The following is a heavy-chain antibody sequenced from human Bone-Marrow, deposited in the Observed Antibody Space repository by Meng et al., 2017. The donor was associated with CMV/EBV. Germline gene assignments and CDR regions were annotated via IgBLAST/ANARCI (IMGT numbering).Heavy chain of an antibody. D-gene: IGHD2-15*01. CDR3: AKGIREWDYYYYGMDV. Sequence: GESLKISCAASGFTFSSYAMSWVRQAPGKGLEWVSAISGSGGSTYYADSVKGRFTISRDNSKNTLYLQMNSLRAEDTAVYYCAKGIREWDYYYYGMDVWGQGTTATVSS. CDR2: ISGSGGST. CDR1: GFTFSSYA. J-gene: IGHJ6*02. V-gene: IGHV3-23*01.